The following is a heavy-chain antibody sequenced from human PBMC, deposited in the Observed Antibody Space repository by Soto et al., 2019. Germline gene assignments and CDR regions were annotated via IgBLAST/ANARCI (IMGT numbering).Heavy chain of an antibody. CDR1: GFTFSSYW. CDR3: ARGSSYYSDYYYGMHV. V-gene: IGHV3-7*03. Sequence: EVQLVESGGGLVQPGGSLRLSCAASGFTFSSYWMSWVRQAPGKGLEWVANIKQDGSEKYYVDSVKGRFTISRDNAKNSLYLQMNSLRAEDTAVYYCARGSSYYSDYYYGMHVWGQGTTVTVSS. CDR2: IKQDGSEK. J-gene: IGHJ6*02. D-gene: IGHD2-15*01.